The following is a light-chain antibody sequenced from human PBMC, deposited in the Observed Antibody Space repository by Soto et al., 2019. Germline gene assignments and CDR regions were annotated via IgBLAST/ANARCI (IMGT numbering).Light chain of an antibody. Sequence: QSVLTQSPSASASLGASVKLTSTLSSGHSNYAIAWHQQQPEKGPRFLMKLNSDGSHSKGDGIPDRFSGSSSGAERYLTISTLQSEDEADYYCQTWVTGIHIFGGGTKLTVL. V-gene: IGLV4-69*01. CDR1: SGHSNYA. J-gene: IGLJ2*01. CDR2: LNSDGSH. CDR3: QTWVTGIHI.